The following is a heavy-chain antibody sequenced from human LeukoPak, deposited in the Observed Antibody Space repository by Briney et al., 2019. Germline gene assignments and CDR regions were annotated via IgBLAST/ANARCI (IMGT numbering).Heavy chain of an antibody. V-gene: IGHV4-4*02. J-gene: IGHJ4*02. D-gene: IGHD3-10*01. CDR3: AREGGHYYGSGSYYSPFDY. Sequence: PSGTLSLTCTVSGVSITSINWWSWVRQPPGKGLEWIGEIYHSGTTNYNPSLKSRVTISVDTSKNQFSLKLSSVTAADTAVYYCAREGGHYYGSGSYYSPFDYWGQGTLVTVSS. CDR1: GVSITSINW. CDR2: IYHSGTT.